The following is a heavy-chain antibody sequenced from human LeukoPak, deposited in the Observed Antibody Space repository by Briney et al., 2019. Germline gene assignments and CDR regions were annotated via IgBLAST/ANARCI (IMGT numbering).Heavy chain of an antibody. D-gene: IGHD3-10*01. V-gene: IGHV3-30*03. CDR2: ISYDGSNK. Sequence: PGGSLRLSCAASGFTFSSYGMHWVRQAPGKGLEWVAVISYDGSNKYYVDSVKGRFTISRDNSKNTLYLQMNSLRAEDTAVYYCARDAVDYGSGSYFLDAFDIWGQGTMVTVSS. J-gene: IGHJ3*02. CDR3: ARDAVDYGSGSYFLDAFDI. CDR1: GFTFSSYG.